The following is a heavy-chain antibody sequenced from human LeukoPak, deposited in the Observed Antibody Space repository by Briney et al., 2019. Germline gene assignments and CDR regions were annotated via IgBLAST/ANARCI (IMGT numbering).Heavy chain of an antibody. CDR1: GYTFTSYG. CDR2: ISAYNGNT. Sequence: ASVKVSCKASGYTFTSYGISWVRQAPGQGLEWMGWISAYNGNTNYAQKLQGRVTMTTDTSTSTAYMEPRSLRSDDTAVYYCARGIPFYDFWSGYYMWGQGTLVTVSS. V-gene: IGHV1-18*01. J-gene: IGHJ4*02. D-gene: IGHD3-3*01. CDR3: ARGIPFYDFWSGYYM.